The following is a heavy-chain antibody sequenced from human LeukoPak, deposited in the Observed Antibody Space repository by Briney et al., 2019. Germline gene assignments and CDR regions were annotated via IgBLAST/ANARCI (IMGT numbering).Heavy chain of an antibody. V-gene: IGHV4-34*01. Sequence: SETLSLTCAVYGGSFSGYYWSWIRQPPGEGLEWIGEINHSGSTNYNPSLKSRVTISVDTSKNQFSLKLSSVTAADTAVYYCARGRGYYYGSGSYYSTPWGQGTLVTVSS. CDR2: INHSGST. D-gene: IGHD3-10*01. CDR3: ARGRGYYYGSGSYYSTP. J-gene: IGHJ5*02. CDR1: GGSFSGYY.